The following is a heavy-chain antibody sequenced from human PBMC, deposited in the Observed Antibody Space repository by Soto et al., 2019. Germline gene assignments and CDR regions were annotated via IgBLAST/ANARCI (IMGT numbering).Heavy chain of an antibody. CDR2: ITGSGGST. J-gene: IGHJ6*02. CDR3: AKGLGDYSYSYYYPMDV. V-gene: IGHV3-23*01. D-gene: IGHD4-17*01. CDR1: GFTFSTFA. Sequence: EVQLLESGGGLVQPGGSLRLSCAASGFTFSTFAMNWVRQAPGKGLEWVSGITGSGGSTYYADSVKGRFTISRDNSENTLYLQMNSLRAEDTAAYYCAKGLGDYSYSYYYPMDVWGQGTTVTVSS.